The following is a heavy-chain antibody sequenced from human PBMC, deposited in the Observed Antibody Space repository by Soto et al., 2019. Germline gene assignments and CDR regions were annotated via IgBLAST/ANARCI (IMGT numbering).Heavy chain of an antibody. D-gene: IGHD6-19*01. CDR1: GFTFSRYD. Sequence: EVQLVESGGGLVQPGGSLRLSCAASGFTFSRYDMHWVRQGTGKGLEWVSGIGTTGAPYYSGSVKGRFTISRENAKNSLFLEMDSLRPGDTAVYYCARESSDWSAVDYWGQGTLVTVSS. CDR2: IGTTGAP. J-gene: IGHJ4*02. V-gene: IGHV3-13*05. CDR3: ARESSDWSAVDY.